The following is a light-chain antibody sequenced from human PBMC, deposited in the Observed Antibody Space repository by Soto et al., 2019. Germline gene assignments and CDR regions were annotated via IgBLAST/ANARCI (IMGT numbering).Light chain of an antibody. CDR3: SSYAGSSNV. CDR2: DVN. J-gene: IGLJ1*01. V-gene: IGLV2-8*01. Sequence: QSVLTQPPSASGSPGQSVAISCTGTSSDVVGYNYVSWYQQHPGKAPKLMIYDVNKRPSGVPDRFSGSKSGNTASLTVSGLEGEEEADYYCSSYAGSSNVFGTGTKVTVL. CDR1: SSDVVGYNY.